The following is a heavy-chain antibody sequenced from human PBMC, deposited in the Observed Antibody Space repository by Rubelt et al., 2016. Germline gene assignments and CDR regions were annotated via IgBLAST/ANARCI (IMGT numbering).Heavy chain of an antibody. Sequence: SVKVSCKASGYTFTSYAMHWVRQAPGQRLEWMGWINAGNGNTKYSQKFQGRVTMTTDTSTSTAYMELRSLRSDDTAMFYCARGIYGDFLDAFDIWGQGTMVTVSS. CDR3: ARGIYGDFLDAFDI. J-gene: IGHJ3*02. D-gene: IGHD4-17*01. CDR1: GYTFTSYA. V-gene: IGHV1-3*01. CDR2: INAGNGNT.